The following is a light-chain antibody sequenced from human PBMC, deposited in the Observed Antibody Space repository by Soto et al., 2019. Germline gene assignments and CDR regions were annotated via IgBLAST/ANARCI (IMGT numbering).Light chain of an antibody. Sequence: EIVLTQSPGTLSLSPGERATLSCRASQSVSSSYLAWYQQKPGQAPRLLIYVASSRAAGIPDRFSGSGSGPDFTVTISRLETEDFAVYYCQQYGSSPRYTFGQGTKVEIK. V-gene: IGKV3-20*01. CDR3: QQYGSSPRYT. J-gene: IGKJ2*01. CDR1: QSVSSSY. CDR2: VAS.